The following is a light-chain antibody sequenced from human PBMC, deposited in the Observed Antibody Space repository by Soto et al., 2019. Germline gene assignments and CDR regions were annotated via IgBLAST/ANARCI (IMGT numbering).Light chain of an antibody. Sequence: ETVMTQSPATLSVSPGETDTLSCRASQSVSSYLAWYQQKPGQAPRLLIYDASSRATGIPDRFSGGGSGTDFTLTISRLEPEDFAVYYCQQFSSYPLTFGGGTKVDIK. J-gene: IGKJ4*01. CDR3: QQFSSYPLT. CDR1: QSVSSY. CDR2: DAS. V-gene: IGKV3-20*01.